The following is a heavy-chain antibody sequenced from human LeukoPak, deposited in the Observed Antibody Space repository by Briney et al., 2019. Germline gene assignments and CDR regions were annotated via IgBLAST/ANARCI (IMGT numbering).Heavy chain of an antibody. CDR1: GGSITNYY. CDR3: ARHYDSSAYWYYFDY. V-gene: IGHV4-59*08. Sequence: SETLSLTCTVSGGSITNYYWSWIRQAPGKGLGWIGDIFYSGSTDYNPSLKSRVTISVDTSKNQFSLRLSSVTAADTAVYFCARHYDSSAYWYYFDYWGQGTLVTVSS. J-gene: IGHJ4*02. D-gene: IGHD3-22*01. CDR2: IFYSGST.